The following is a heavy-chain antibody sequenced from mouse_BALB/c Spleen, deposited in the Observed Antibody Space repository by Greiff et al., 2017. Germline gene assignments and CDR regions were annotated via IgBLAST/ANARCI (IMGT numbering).Heavy chain of an antibody. CDR2: ISYSGST. V-gene: IGHV3-2*02. CDR1: GYSITSDYA. J-gene: IGHJ3*01. CDR3: ARSWLRRPFAY. Sequence: ESGPGLVKPSQSLSLTCTVTGYSITSDYAWNWIRQFPGNKLEWMGYISYSGSTSYNPSLKSRISITRDTSKNQFFLQLNSVTTEDTATYYCARSWLRRPFAYWGQGTLVTVSA. D-gene: IGHD2-2*01.